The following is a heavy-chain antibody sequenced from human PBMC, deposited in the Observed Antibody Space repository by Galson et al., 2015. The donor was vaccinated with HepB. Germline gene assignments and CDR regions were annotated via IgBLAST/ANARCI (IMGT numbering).Heavy chain of an antibody. CDR2: IAPSDSYT. J-gene: IGHJ4*02. CDR1: GYSSSTYW. V-gene: IGHV5-10-1*01. CDR3: ASFDGPPSAQIAAMIGGGMDN. D-gene: IGHD3-16*01. Sequence: QSGAEVKKPGESLRISCKGSGYSSSTYWIHWVRQMPGKGLEWMGRIAPSDSYTNYSPSFQGHVTISADKSINTAYLQWSSLKASDTAIYYCASFDGPPSAQIAAMIGGGMDNWGQGTLVTVSS.